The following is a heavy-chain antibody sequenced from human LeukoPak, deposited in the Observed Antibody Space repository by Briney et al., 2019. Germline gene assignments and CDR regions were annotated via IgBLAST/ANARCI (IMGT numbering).Heavy chain of an antibody. CDR2: ISGSDGST. Sequence: GGSLRLSCAASGFTFSSYAMSWVRQAPGKGLEWVSAISGSDGSTYYVDSVKGRFTISRDNSKNTLYLQMNSLRAEDTAVYYCARADYYDSSGLYYWGQGTLVTVSS. J-gene: IGHJ4*02. V-gene: IGHV3-23*01. D-gene: IGHD3-22*01. CDR1: GFTFSSYA. CDR3: ARADYYDSSGLYY.